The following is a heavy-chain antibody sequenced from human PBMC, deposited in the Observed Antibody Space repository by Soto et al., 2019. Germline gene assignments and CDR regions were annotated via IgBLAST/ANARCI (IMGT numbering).Heavy chain of an antibody. V-gene: IGHV1-69*01. CDR1: GGTFSSYA. CDR2: IIPIFGTA. J-gene: IGHJ4*02. D-gene: IGHD6-19*01. CDR3: ARENRKGGVAGRGVHDY. Sequence: QVQLVQSGAEVKKPGSSVKVSCKASGGTFSSYAISWVRQAPGQGLEWMGGIIPIFGTANYAQKFQGRVTITADESTSTAYMELSSLRSEDTAVYYCARENRKGGVAGRGVHDYWGQGTLVTVSS.